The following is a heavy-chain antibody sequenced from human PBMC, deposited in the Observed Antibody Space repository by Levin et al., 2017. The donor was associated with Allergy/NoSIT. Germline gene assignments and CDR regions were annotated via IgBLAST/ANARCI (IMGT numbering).Heavy chain of an antibody. V-gene: IGHV3-33*01. CDR3: AREPRGASSWHHFDH. CDR2: ISYDGSNK. Sequence: PGGSLRLSCAASGFTFSTYGVHWVRQPPGKGLEWVVGISYDGSNKYYADSVKGRFSISRDNSKNTLYLQMTSLGADDTAVFYCAREPRGASSWHHFDHWGQGALVTVSS. CDR1: GFTFSTYG. J-gene: IGHJ4*02. D-gene: IGHD6-13*01.